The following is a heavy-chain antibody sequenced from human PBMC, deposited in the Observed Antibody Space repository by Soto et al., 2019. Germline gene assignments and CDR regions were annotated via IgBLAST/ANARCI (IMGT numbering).Heavy chain of an antibody. J-gene: IGHJ5*02. D-gene: IGHD6-6*01. Sequence: QVHLEESGPGLVKPSETLSLTCTVSGDYINSGDYYWTWIRQSPGKGLEWMAYIYKSGTTYYNPSLTNRLLILIGISTNRFSLQVTSVTAADTAFYYCARSLSASSGWFDPWGQGTLVTVSS. CDR3: ARSLSASSGWFDP. V-gene: IGHV4-30-4*08. CDR2: IYKSGTT. CDR1: GDYINSGDYY.